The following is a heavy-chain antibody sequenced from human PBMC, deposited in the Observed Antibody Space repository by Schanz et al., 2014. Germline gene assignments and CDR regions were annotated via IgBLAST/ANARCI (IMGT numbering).Heavy chain of an antibody. CDR1: GGSISSGGYY. D-gene: IGHD4-17*01. V-gene: IGHV4-31*03. CDR3: ARSPGDFPGWFDS. Sequence: QVQLQASGPGLVKPSQTLSLTCTVSGGSISSGGYYWSWIRQHPGKGLEWIGYIYDGGSTYYNPSLKSRVPISVDRSKNQFSLILNSVTAADTAVYYCARSPGDFPGWFDSWGQGTLVTVSS. J-gene: IGHJ5*01. CDR2: IYDGGST.